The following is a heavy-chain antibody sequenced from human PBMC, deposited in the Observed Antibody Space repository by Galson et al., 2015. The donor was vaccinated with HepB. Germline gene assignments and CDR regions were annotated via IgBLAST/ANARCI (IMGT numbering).Heavy chain of an antibody. V-gene: IGHV3-7*03. CDR2: IKQDGSEK. CDR1: GFTFSSYW. D-gene: IGHD6-13*01. CDR3: ARLDSRPEQQLVRYYYYGMDV. Sequence: SLRLSCAASGFTFSSYWMSWVRQAPGKGLEWVANIKQDGSEKYYVDSVKGRFTISRDNAKNSLYLQMNSLRAEDTAVYYCARLDSRPEQQLVRYYYYGMDVWGQGTTVTVSS. J-gene: IGHJ6*02.